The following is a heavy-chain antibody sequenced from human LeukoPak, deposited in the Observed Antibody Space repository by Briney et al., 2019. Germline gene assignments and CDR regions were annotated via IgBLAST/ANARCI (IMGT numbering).Heavy chain of an antibody. CDR1: GYTFTGYY. V-gene: IGHV1-2*02. CDR2: INPNSGGT. J-gene: IGHJ4*02. CDR3: ARAPITMVRGVGIDY. Sequence: ASVKVSCKASGYTFTGYYMHWVRQAPGQGLEWMGWINPNSGGTNYAQKFQGRVTMTRDTSISTAYMELSRLRSDDTAVYYCARAPITMVRGVGIDYWGQGTLVTVSS. D-gene: IGHD3-10*01.